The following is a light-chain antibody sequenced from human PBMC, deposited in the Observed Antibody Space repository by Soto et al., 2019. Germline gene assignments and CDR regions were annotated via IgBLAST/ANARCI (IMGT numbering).Light chain of an antibody. CDR2: RNN. J-gene: IGLJ1*01. CDR1: GSNIGSNY. CDR3: AAWDDSLRGGV. Sequence: QSVLTQPPSASGTPGQRVTISCSGSGSNIGSNYVYWYQQLPGTAPKLLIYRNNQRPSGVPDRFSGSKSGASASLAISGLRSEDEADYFCAAWDDSLRGGVFGTGTKVTVL. V-gene: IGLV1-47*01.